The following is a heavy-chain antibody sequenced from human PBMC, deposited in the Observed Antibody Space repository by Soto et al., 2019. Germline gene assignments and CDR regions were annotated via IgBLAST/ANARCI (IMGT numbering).Heavy chain of an antibody. D-gene: IGHD5-18*01. Sequence: GESLRISCKGSGYSFTSYWISWVRQMPGKGLEWMGRIDPSDSYTNYSPSFQGHVTISADKSISTAYLQWSSLKASDTAMYYCARLEKGYVDTAMVDYWGQGTLVTVSS. V-gene: IGHV5-10-1*01. J-gene: IGHJ4*02. CDR3: ARLEKGYVDTAMVDY. CDR2: IDPSDSYT. CDR1: GYSFTSYW.